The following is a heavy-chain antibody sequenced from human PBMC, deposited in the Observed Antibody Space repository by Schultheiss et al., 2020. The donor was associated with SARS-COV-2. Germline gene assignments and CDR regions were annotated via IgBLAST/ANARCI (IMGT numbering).Heavy chain of an antibody. J-gene: IGHJ6*03. CDR3: ARSYDSHPMDV. CDR1: GGSISPYY. V-gene: IGHV4-59*01. D-gene: IGHD5-12*01. Sequence: SQTLSLTCTVSGGSISPYYWSWIRQSPGKGLEWIGYIFDSGNTNYNPPLKSRVIMSVDTSKNQFSLKLSSVTAADTAVYYCARSYDSHPMDVWGKGTTVTVSS. CDR2: IFDSGNT.